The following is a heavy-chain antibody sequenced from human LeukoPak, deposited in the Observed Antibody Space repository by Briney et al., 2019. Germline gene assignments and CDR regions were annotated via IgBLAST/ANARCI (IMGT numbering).Heavy chain of an antibody. CDR1: GFTFSRFG. CDR3: AKGDGGSETYFYMDV. V-gene: IGHV3-23*01. D-gene: IGHD5-12*01. Sequence: GGSLRLSCAASGFTFSRFGMTWVRQAPGKGLEWVSAVSGSGDNTFYADSVKGRFTISRDNSKNTIYLQMNSLRPEDTAVYYCAKGDGGSETYFYMDVWGKGTAVTVSS. J-gene: IGHJ6*03. CDR2: VSGSGDNT.